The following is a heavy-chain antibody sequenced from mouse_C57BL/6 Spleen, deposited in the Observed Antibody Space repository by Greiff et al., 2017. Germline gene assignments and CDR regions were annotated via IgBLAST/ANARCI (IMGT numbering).Heavy chain of an antibody. J-gene: IGHJ3*01. V-gene: IGHV5-9-1*02. D-gene: IGHD3-2*02. CDR2: ISSGGDYI. CDR1: GFTFSSYA. Sequence: EVQGVESGEGLVKPGGSLKLSCAASGFTFSSYAMSWVRQTPEKRLEWVAYISSGGDYIYYADTVKGRFTISRDNARNTLYLQMSSLKSEDTAMYYCTRETAQATGFAYWGQGTLVTVSA. CDR3: TRETAQATGFAY.